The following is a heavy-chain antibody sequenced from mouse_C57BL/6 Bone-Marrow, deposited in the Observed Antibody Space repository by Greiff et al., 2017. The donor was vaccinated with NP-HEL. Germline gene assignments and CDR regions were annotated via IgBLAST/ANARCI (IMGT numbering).Heavy chain of an antibody. CDR1: LFTFRRSA. CDR2: ISDGGSYT. CDR3: ARGGSRFAY. V-gene: IGHV5-4*03. Sequence: DVMLVESGGGLVTPCVSLPLSFASSLFTFRRSALSFFLPTPSNSLELVATISDGGSYTSYPDNVKGRFTISRDNAKNNLYLQMSHLKSEDTAMYYCARGGSRFAYWGQGTLVTVSA. J-gene: IGHJ3*01.